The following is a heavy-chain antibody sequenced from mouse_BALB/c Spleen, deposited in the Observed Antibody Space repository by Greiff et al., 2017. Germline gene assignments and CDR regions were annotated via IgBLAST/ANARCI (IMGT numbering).Heavy chain of an antibody. CDR1: GYSFTSYW. CDR3: TRASYYGNYAMDY. Sequence: EVQLQQSGTVLARPGASVKMSCKASGYSFTSYWMHWVKQRPGQGLEWIGAIYPGNSDTSYNQKFKGKAKLTAVTSASTAYMELSSLTNEDSAVYCCTRASYYGNYAMDYWGQGTSVTVSS. J-gene: IGHJ4*01. D-gene: IGHD2-10*01. CDR2: IYPGNSDT. V-gene: IGHV1-5*01.